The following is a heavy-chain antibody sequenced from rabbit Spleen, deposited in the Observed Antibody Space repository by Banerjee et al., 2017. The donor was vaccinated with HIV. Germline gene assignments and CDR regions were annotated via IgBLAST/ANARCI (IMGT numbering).Heavy chain of an antibody. CDR3: ARGSAAMTMVITGYYLNL. D-gene: IGHD2-1*01. J-gene: IGHJ4*01. V-gene: IGHV1S45*01. CDR2: IYADRSGST. CDR1: GFSFSSHW. Sequence: QEQLEESGGDLVKPEGSLTLTCTASGFSFSSHWICWVRQAPGKGLECIACIYADRSGSTYYANWAKGRFTISRTSSTTVTLEMTSLTAADTATYFCARGSAAMTMVITGYYLNLWGQGTLVTVS.